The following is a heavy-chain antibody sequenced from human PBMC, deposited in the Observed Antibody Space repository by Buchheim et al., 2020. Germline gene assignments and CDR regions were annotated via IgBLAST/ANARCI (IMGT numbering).Heavy chain of an antibody. CDR2: ISSSGSTI. CDR1: GFTFSSYE. Sequence: EVQLVESGGGLVQPGGSLRLSCAASGFTFSSYEMNWVRQAPGKGLEWVSYISSSGSTIYYADSVKGRFTISRDNAKHSLYLQMNSLRAEDTAVYYCARDSHPVGYCSGGSCSDYWGQGTL. D-gene: IGHD2-15*01. J-gene: IGHJ4*02. V-gene: IGHV3-48*03. CDR3: ARDSHPVGYCSGGSCSDY.